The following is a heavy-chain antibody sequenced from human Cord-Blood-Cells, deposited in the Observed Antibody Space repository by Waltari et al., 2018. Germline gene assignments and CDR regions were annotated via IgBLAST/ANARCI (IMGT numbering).Heavy chain of an antibody. V-gene: IGHV4-59*01. CDR3: ARESGPLDY. CDR1: GGSISSYY. Sequence: QVQLQESGPGLVKPSETLSLTCTVPGGSISSYYWSWIRQPPGKGLEWIGYIYYSGSTNYNPSLKSRVTISVDTSKNQFSLKLSSVTAADTAVYYCARESGPLDYWGQGTLVTVSS. J-gene: IGHJ4*02. CDR2: IYYSGST.